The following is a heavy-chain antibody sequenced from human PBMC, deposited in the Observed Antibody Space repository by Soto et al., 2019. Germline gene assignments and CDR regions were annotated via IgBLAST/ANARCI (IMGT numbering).Heavy chain of an antibody. Sequence: GGSLRLSCAASGFTFSSYAMHWVRQAPGKGLEWVAVISYDGSNKYYADSVKGRFTISRDNSKNSLYLQMNSLRAEDTAVYYCARGPYVLPSFHTFPRLDYWGQGTLVTVSS. J-gene: IGHJ4*01. V-gene: IGHV3-30-3*01. D-gene: IGHD3-9*01. CDR3: ARGPYVLPSFHTFPRLDY. CDR1: GFTFSSYA. CDR2: ISYDGSNK.